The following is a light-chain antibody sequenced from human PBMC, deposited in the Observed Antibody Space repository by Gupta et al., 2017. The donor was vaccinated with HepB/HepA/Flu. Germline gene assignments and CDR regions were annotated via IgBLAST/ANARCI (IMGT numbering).Light chain of an antibody. CDR2: DDS. CDR3: QVWDSSSDHPVV. V-gene: IGLV3-21*03. CDR1: NIGSKS. Sequence: SYVLTQPPSVSVAPGKPASITCGGNNIGSKSVHWYQQKPGQAPVLVVYDDSDRPSGIPERFSGSNSGNTATLTISRVEAGDEADYYCQVWDSSSDHPVVFGGGTKLTVL. J-gene: IGLJ2*01.